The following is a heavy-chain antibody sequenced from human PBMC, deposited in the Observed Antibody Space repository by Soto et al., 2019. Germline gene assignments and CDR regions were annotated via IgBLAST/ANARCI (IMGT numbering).Heavy chain of an antibody. J-gene: IGHJ4*02. V-gene: IGHV3-23*01. CDR1: GXTFSSYS. Sequence: GSLRLSCAASGXTFSSYSMSWVRQAPGKGLEWASSISGSGGRTYCADSVKGRFTISRDNYKNTLCLQLNSIRADDTAVYHWAKDMVATTSYDYWGQGTLGTVSS. D-gene: IGHD5-12*01. CDR3: AKDMVATTSYDY. CDR2: ISGSGGRT.